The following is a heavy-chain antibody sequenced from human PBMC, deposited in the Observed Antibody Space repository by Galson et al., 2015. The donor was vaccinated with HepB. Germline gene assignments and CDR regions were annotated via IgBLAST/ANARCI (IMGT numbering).Heavy chain of an antibody. J-gene: IGHJ6*02. CDR2: ISYDGSNK. V-gene: IGHV3-30-3*01. CDR3: ARGLGPGRRCTSTSCSYGMDV. Sequence: LRLSCAASGFTFSSHSMHWVRQAPGKGLEWVAVISYDGSNKYYADSVKGRFTFSRDNSKNTLDLQMNSLRAEDTALYYCARGLGPGRRCTSTSCSYGMDVWGQGTTVTVSS. CDR1: GFTFSSHS. D-gene: IGHD2-2*01.